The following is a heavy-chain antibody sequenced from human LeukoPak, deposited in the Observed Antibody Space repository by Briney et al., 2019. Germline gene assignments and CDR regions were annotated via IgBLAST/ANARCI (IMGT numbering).Heavy chain of an antibody. CDR2: IKQDGSEK. Sequence: AGGSLRLSCAASELTFSGYWMNWVRQAPGKGLEWVANIKQDGSEKHYVDSVKGRFTISRDNAKNSLYLQMNSLRVEDTAVYYCARDGFVGAADYWGQGTLVTVSS. CDR3: ARDGFVGAADY. V-gene: IGHV3-7*01. D-gene: IGHD6-13*01. CDR1: ELTFSGYW. J-gene: IGHJ4*02.